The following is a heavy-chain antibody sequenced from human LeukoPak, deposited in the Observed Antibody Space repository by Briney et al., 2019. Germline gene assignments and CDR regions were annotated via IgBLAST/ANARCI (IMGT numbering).Heavy chain of an antibody. CDR3: AKRLYYGSGPLDI. CDR2: LSDSGGST. CDR1: GFSFSNYD. D-gene: IGHD3-10*01. J-gene: IGHJ3*02. V-gene: IGHV3-23*01. Sequence: GRSLRLSCAASGFSFSNYDMTWVRQAPGKGLDWVSTLSDSGGSTYYADSVKGRFTISRDNSKNTLYLQMSSLRAEDTAIYFCAKRLYYGSGPLDIWGQGTMVTVSS.